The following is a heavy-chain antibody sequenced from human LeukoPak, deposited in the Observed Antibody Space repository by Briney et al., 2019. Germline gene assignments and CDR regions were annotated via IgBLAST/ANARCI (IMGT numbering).Heavy chain of an antibody. D-gene: IGHD3-10*01. CDR2: IWYGGSYK. CDR3: AKDRGYYGSGGDY. CDR1: GFTFSSYG. J-gene: IGHJ4*02. V-gene: IGHV3-33*06. Sequence: GGSLRLSCAASGFTFSSYGMQWVRQAPGKGLEWVAVIWYGGSYKYYADSVKGRFTISRDNSQNTLYLQMNSLRAEDTAVYYCAKDRGYYGSGGDYWGQGTLVTVSS.